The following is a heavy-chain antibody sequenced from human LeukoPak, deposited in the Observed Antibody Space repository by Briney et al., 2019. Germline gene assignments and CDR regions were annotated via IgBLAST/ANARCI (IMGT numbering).Heavy chain of an antibody. Sequence: PSETLSLTCSVSGGSITSYYWSWIRQPPGKGLEWIGYIYYSGSAHYNPSLKSRLTISVDTSKNQFSLKLNSVTAADTAVYYCARGDGWYFYWGQGTLVTVSS. CDR3: ARGDGWYFY. V-gene: IGHV4-59*01. CDR1: GGSITSYY. CDR2: IYYSGSA. J-gene: IGHJ4*02. D-gene: IGHD6-19*01.